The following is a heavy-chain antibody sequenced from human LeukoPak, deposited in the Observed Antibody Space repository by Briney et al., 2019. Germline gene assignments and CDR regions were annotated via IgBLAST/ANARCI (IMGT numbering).Heavy chain of an antibody. CDR3: ARDYYGGAFDY. Sequence: ASVKVSCKASGYTFSDYYIHWVLQAPGQGLEWMGRINPNSGGTNYAQKFQGRVTLTRDTSISTAYVELSRLTSDDTALYYCARDYYGGAFDYWGQGTLVTVSS. CDR1: GYTFSDYY. V-gene: IGHV1-2*06. CDR2: INPNSGGT. D-gene: IGHD2-21*01. J-gene: IGHJ4*02.